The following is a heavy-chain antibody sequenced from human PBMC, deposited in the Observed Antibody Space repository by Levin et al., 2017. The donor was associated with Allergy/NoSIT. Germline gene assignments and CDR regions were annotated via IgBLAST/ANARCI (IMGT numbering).Heavy chain of an antibody. CDR3: ARDWYDVLTGYYNRNYYYGMDV. CDR2: ISYDGRNE. J-gene: IGHJ6*02. V-gene: IGHV3-30*04. CDR1: GFTFSNFS. Sequence: PGESLKISCAASGFTFSNFSMHWVRQAPGKGLEWVTVISYDGRNEYYADSVKGRFTISRDNSNNTLYLQVNSLRADDTAVYYCARDWYDVLTGYYNRNYYYGMDVWGQGTTVTVSS. D-gene: IGHD3-9*01.